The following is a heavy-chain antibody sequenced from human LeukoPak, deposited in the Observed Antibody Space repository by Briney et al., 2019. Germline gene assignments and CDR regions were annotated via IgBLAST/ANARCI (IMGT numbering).Heavy chain of an antibody. CDR1: GFSFNGYA. Sequence: PGGSLRLSCEGSGFSFNGYAMSWVRLAPGKGLEWVAVTGGSDDNTHYADSVKGRFSISRDTSENRLFLQMNSLRPDDSALYYCTKDLMTGFSSGWYLAYWGQGTLVTVSS. CDR2: TGGSDDNT. D-gene: IGHD6-19*01. V-gene: IGHV3-23*01. CDR3: TKDLMTGFSSGWYLAY. J-gene: IGHJ4*02.